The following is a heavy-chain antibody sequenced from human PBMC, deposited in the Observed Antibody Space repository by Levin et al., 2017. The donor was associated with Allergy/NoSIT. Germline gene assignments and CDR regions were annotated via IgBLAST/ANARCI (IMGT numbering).Heavy chain of an antibody. D-gene: IGHD3-10*01. CDR1: GFTFSSYG. J-gene: IGHJ6*03. CDR2: IWYDGSNK. Sequence: GGSLRLSCAASGFTFSSYGMHWVRQAPGKGLEWVAVIWYDGSNKYYADSVKGRFTISRDNSKNTLYLQMNSLRAEDTAVYYCARDIAMVRGVIVYYYYMDVWGKGTTVTVSS. V-gene: IGHV3-33*01. CDR3: ARDIAMVRGVIVYYYYMDV.